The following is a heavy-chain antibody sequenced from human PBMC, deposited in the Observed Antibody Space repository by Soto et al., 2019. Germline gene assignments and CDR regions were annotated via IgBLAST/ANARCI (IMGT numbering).Heavy chain of an antibody. D-gene: IGHD2-2*01. CDR1: AYSFTTYH. CDR2: INPDAGAT. CDR3: ARGDIVLVPASEGNWFDP. J-gene: IGHJ5*02. Sequence: SVKVSCKASAYSFTTYHIHWVRQAPGQGLEWMGLINPDAGATNYAQRFQGRLRLTRDTSTSTVYMELRSLRFDDTAVYYCARGDIVLVPASEGNWFDPWGQGPLVTVS. V-gene: IGHV1-46*01.